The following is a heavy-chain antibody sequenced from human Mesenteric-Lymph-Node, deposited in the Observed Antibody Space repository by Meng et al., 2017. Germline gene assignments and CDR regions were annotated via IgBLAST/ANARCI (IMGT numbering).Heavy chain of an antibody. CDR2: TNPNNGDT. CDR3: ARGIILRTAPCLDS. J-gene: IGHJ4*02. D-gene: IGHD3-3*01. CDR1: GYVFTTYW. Sequence: ASLKVSCKASGYVFTTYWLHWTRQAPGQGPEWIGWTNPNNGDTKFAQKFQGRVTMTRDTSINTAYMELSNLRSDDSAVYYCARGIILRTAPCLDSWGQGTLVTVSS. V-gene: IGHV1-2*02.